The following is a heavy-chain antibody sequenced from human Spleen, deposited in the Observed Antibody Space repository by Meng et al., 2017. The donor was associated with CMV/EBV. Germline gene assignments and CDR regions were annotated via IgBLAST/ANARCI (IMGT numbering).Heavy chain of an antibody. Sequence: CKASGYSFSNYWIAWVRQKPGKGLEWMGIIYPGDSETKYNPSFRGQITISVDKSISTAYLQWRSLQASDTAMYYCARQRDDDFVDFQYWGQGTLVTVSS. CDR3: ARQRDDDFVDFQY. V-gene: IGHV5-51*01. J-gene: IGHJ1*01. CDR1: GYSFSNYW. CDR2: IYPGDSET. D-gene: IGHD3-3*01.